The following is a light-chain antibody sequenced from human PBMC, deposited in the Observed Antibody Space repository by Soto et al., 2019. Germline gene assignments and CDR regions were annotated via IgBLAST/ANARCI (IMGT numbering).Light chain of an antibody. J-gene: IGLJ1*01. CDR1: GSDVDNYNY. V-gene: IGLV2-11*01. Sequence: QAVVTQPRSVSGSPGQSVTISCTGTGSDVDNYNYVSWYQQHPGKAPNLMIYDVTKRPSGVPDRISGSKSGNTASLTISGLQAEDEADYYCCSYAGRYTYVFGTGTKVTVL. CDR2: DVT. CDR3: CSYAGRYTYV.